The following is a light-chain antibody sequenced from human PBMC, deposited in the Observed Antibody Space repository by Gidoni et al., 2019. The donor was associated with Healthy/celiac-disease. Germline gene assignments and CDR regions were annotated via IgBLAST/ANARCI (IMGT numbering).Light chain of an antibody. Sequence: DILMTQSPDSLAVSLGERATINCKSSQSVLYSSNNKNYLAWYQKKPGQPPKLLIYWASTRESGVPDRLSGSGSGTDFTLTISSLQAEDVEVYYCQQDSRTPFTFGHGTKVDIK. CDR1: QSVLYSSNNKNY. CDR2: WAS. J-gene: IGKJ3*01. CDR3: QQDSRTPFT. V-gene: IGKV4-1*01.